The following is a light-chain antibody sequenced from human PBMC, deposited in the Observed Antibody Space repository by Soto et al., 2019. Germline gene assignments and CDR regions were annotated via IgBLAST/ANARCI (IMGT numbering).Light chain of an antibody. CDR3: QHYNTYSQA. V-gene: IGKV1-5*01. CDR2: GGS. CDR1: RSVSYC. J-gene: IGKJ3*01. Sequence: DIPLTQSPSKLSTSVGARVTITSRGRRSVSYCLAWYQQKPGKAPSLLMYGGSTLASGVPERFSGGGFGTEFTLNISSLEPDDSAIYYCQHYNTYSQAFGPGTTVDIK.